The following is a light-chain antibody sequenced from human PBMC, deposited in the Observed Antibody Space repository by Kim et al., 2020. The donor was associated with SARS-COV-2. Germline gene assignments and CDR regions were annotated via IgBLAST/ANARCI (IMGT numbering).Light chain of an antibody. Sequence: LSPGERSTLSCRASQGVGSYLAWFQPKPGQAPRLLIYSASIWATGIPARLSGRVSGTDFTLTISSLEPEDFAVYYCQQRSNWLTFGGGTKVDIK. J-gene: IGKJ4*01. CDR3: QQRSNWLT. V-gene: IGKV3-11*01. CDR2: SAS. CDR1: QGVGSY.